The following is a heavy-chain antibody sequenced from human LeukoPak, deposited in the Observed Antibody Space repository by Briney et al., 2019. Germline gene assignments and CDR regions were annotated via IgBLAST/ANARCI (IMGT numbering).Heavy chain of an antibody. CDR2: ISTSSSNT. V-gene: IGHV3-11*03. CDR3: ARSRVRAKRSLFDY. CDR1: AFTFSDYY. D-gene: IGHD4-17*01. Sequence: PGGSLRLSCAASAFTFSDYYMSWIRQAPGKGLEWVSSISTSSSNTNYADSVKGRFTISRDNAKNSLYLQMNSLRAEDTAVYHCARSRVRAKRSLFDYWGQGTLVTVSS. J-gene: IGHJ4*02.